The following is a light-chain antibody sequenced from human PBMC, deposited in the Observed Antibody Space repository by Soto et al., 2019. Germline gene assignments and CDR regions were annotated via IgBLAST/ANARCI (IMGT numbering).Light chain of an antibody. CDR2: EVT. CDR3: SSHAGTKVV. Sequence: QSVLTQPPSASGSPGQSVTISCAGTSSDVGAYNYVSWYQQHPGKAPKLMIYEVTKRPSGVPDRFSGSKSGNTASLTVSGLQVEDEADYYCSSHAGTKVVFGGGTKVTVL. J-gene: IGLJ2*01. CDR1: SSDVGAYNY. V-gene: IGLV2-8*01.